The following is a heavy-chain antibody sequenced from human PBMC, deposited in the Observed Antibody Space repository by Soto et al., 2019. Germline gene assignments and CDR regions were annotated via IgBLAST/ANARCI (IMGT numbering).Heavy chain of an antibody. CDR3: ASHYYDSSGYYSPRTLDY. V-gene: IGHV1-3*01. Sequence: ASVKVSCKASGYTFTSYAMHWVRQAPGQRLEWMGWINAGNGNTKYSQKFQGRVTITRDTSASTAYMELSSLRSEDTAVYYCASHYYDSSGYYSPRTLDYWGQGTLVTVCS. CDR1: GYTFTSYA. J-gene: IGHJ4*02. CDR2: INAGNGNT. D-gene: IGHD3-22*01.